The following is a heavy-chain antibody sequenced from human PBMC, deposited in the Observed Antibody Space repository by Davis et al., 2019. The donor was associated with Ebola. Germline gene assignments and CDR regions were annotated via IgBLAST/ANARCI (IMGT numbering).Heavy chain of an antibody. CDR2: INPSGGGT. V-gene: IGHV1-46*01. CDR3: GILFSGFDY. D-gene: IGHD3-10*01. Sequence: ASVKVSCKVSGYTLTELSMHWVRQAPGQGLEWMGVINPSGGGTSYAQKFEDRVTVTRDTSTSTVYVELSSLRSDDTAVYYCGILFSGFDYWGQGTLVTVSS. CDR1: GYTLTELS. J-gene: IGHJ4*02.